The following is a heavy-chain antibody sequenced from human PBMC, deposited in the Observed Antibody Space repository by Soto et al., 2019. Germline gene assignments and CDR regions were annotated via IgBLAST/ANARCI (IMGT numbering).Heavy chain of an antibody. V-gene: IGHV3-15*07. D-gene: IGHD3-22*01. CDR2: IKSKTAGGTT. J-gene: IGHJ4*02. CDR1: GFSLTDVW. Sequence: PGGSLRLSCAVSGFSLTDVWMNWVRQAPGKGLEWVGRIKSKTAGGTTDYAAPVKGRFTILRDDSKNTLYLQMDSLITEDTAVYFCSRGYAQYFNSWGQGTLVTVSS. CDR3: SRGYAQYFNS.